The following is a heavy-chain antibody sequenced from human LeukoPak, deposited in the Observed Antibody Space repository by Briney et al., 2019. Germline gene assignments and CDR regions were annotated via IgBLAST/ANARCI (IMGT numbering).Heavy chain of an antibody. J-gene: IGHJ4*02. V-gene: IGHV4-59*02. CDR3: ARAFYDILTGYYRMNGGYFDY. CDR2: IYYTGT. D-gene: IGHD3-9*01. CDR1: GGSVTDYY. Sequence: SETLSLTCTVSGGSVTDYYWSWIRQSPGKGLEWIGYIYYTGTSYNPSLKSRVTISADTSKNQFSLKLISVTAADTAVYYCARAFYDILTGYYRMNGGYFDYWGQGTLATVSS.